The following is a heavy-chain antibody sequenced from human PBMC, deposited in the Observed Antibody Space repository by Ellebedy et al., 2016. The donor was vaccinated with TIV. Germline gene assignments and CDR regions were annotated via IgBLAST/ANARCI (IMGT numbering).Heavy chain of an antibody. J-gene: IGHJ4*02. CDR1: GGSISSYY. D-gene: IGHD2-8*01. CDR3: ARLAKLDSGYAFDY. CDR2: IYTSGST. V-gene: IGHV4-4*07. Sequence: SETLSLTCTVPGGSISSYYWSWIRQPAGKGLDWIGRIYTSGSTNSNPSLSNRLTISRDTSRNQVSLRLNSVTAADTAVYYCARLAKLDSGYAFDYWGQGTLVTVSS.